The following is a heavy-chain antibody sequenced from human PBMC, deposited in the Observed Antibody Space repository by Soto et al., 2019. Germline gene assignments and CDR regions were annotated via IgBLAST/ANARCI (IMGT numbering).Heavy chain of an antibody. D-gene: IGHD2-15*01. CDR1: GFTFDDYG. J-gene: IGHJ6*03. CDR3: ARLGHSPIYCSGGSCYSDYYYYMDV. Sequence: GGSLRLSCAASGFTFDDYGMSWVRQAPGKGLEWVSGINWNGGSTGYADSVKGRFTISRDKAKNSLYLQMNSLRAEATALYHCARLGHSPIYCSGGSCYSDYYYYMDVWGKGTTVTVSS. CDR2: INWNGGST. V-gene: IGHV3-20*01.